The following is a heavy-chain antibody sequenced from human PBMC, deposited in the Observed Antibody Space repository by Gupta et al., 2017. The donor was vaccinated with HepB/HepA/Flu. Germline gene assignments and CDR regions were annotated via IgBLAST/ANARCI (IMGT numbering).Heavy chain of an antibody. CDR1: GGSISSYH. V-gene: IGHV4-59*08. J-gene: IGHJ2*01. D-gene: IGHD2-2*01. Sequence: GGSISSYHWSWIRQPPGKGLEWIGKINYSGSTTYNPSLKSRVTTSRDTSKNEVSLNLSSVTAADTAVYYCARYCSSSTCDGWYFDLWGRGTLVTVSS. CDR3: ARYCSSSTCDGWYFDL. CDR2: INYSGST.